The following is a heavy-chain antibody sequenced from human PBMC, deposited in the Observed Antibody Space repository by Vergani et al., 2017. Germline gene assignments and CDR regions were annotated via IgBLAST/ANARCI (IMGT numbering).Heavy chain of an antibody. D-gene: IGHD3-10*01. J-gene: IGHJ5*02. CDR2: INHSGST. CDR3: ARVLYGITMVRGAPERVRWFEP. Sequence: QVQLQQWGAGLLKPSETLSLTCAVYGGSFSGYYWSWIRQPPGKGLEWIGEINHSGSTNYNPSLKSRVTISVDTSKNQFSLKLSSVTAADTAVYYCARVLYGITMVRGAPERVRWFEPWGQGTLVTVSS. CDR1: GGSFSGYY. V-gene: IGHV4-34*01.